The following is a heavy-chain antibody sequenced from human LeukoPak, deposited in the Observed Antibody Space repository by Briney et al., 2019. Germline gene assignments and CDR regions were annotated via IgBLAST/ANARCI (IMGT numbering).Heavy chain of an antibody. Sequence: SAKVSCKASGGTFSSYAINWVRQAPGQGLEWMGRIIPILGIANYAQKFQGRVTITADKFTSTAYMELSSLRSEDTAVYYCAREEEMATIIHWGQGTLVTVSS. J-gene: IGHJ4*02. CDR1: GGTFSSYA. CDR2: IIPILGIA. CDR3: AREEEMATIIH. D-gene: IGHD5-24*01. V-gene: IGHV1-69*04.